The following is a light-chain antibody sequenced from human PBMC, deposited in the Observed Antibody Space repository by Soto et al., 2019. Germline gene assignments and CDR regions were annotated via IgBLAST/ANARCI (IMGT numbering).Light chain of an antibody. J-gene: IGKJ1*01. V-gene: IGKV1-5*01. CDR1: QTITRW. CDR2: DAS. CDR3: QQYNSYSWT. Sequence: DIEMTQSPSTLYAYVGDRLTITCRASQTITRWMAWYQQRPGKAPKLLIYDASTLASGVPSRFSGIRSWTECTLPISSLQPDDVKTDYCQQYNSYSWTFGQGTKVDIK.